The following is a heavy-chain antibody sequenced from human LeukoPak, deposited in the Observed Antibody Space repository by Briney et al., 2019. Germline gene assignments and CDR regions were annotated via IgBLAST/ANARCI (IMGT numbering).Heavy chain of an antibody. D-gene: IGHD6-6*01. Sequence: GASVKVSFKASGYTFTSYEINCVRQATGQGLEWMGWMNPNSGNTGYAQKFQGRVTITRNTSINTAYMELSSLRSEDTAVYYCARSVTTSSGFDPWGQGTLVTVSS. CDR3: ARSVTTSSGFDP. CDR2: MNPNSGNT. CDR1: GYTFTSYE. V-gene: IGHV1-8*03. J-gene: IGHJ5*02.